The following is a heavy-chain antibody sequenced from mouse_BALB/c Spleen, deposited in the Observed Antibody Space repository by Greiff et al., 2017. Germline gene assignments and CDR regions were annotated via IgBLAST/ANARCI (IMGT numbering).Heavy chain of an antibody. CDR2: ISSGGSYT. J-gene: IGHJ2*01. Sequence: EVKVEESGGGLVKPGGSLKLSCAASGFTFSSYTMSWVRQTPEKRLEWVATISSGGSYTYYPDSVKGRFTISRDNARNILYLQMSSLRSEDTAMYYCARNYGPYYFDYWGQGTTLTVSS. V-gene: IGHV5-9*02. CDR1: GFTFSSYT. D-gene: IGHD1-2*01. CDR3: ARNYGPYYFDY.